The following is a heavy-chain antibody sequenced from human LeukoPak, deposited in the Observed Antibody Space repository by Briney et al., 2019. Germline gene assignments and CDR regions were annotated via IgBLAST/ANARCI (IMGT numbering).Heavy chain of an antibody. D-gene: IGHD6-13*01. CDR2: INHSGSS. Sequence: PSETLSLTCAVYGESFKDYYWNWIRQPPGKGLEWIGEINHSGSSNYNPPLKCRVTISVDTSKNQFSLKLSSVTAADTAVYYCARSGTYQHSSSYDYWGQGTLVTVSS. CDR3: ARSGTYQHSSSYDY. J-gene: IGHJ4*02. CDR1: GESFKDYY. V-gene: IGHV4-34*01.